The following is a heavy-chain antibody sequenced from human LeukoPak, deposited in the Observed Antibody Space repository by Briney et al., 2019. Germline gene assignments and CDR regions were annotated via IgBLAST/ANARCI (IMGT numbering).Heavy chain of an antibody. V-gene: IGHV3-23*01. CDR1: GFTFSSYA. CDR3: AKDRAHDYSNYEVDS. Sequence: GGSLRLSCAASGFTFSSYAMTWVRQASGKGLAWVSSISGSGGDTYYADSVKGRFTISRDYSKNTLSLQMNSLRAEDTAVYYCAKDRAHDYSNYEVDSWGQGTLVTVSS. D-gene: IGHD4-11*01. J-gene: IGHJ4*02. CDR2: ISGSGGDT.